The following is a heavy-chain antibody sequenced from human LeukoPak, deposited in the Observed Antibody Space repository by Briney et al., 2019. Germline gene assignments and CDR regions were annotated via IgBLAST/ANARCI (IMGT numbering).Heavy chain of an antibody. D-gene: IGHD5-18*01. CDR1: GGSISSYF. V-gene: IGHV4-59*12. CDR3: AREAMVMGNWFDP. Sequence: PSETLSLTCTVSGGSISSYFWSWIRQPPGKGLEWIGYIYYSGSTNYNPSLKSRVTISVDTSKNQFSLKLSSVTAADTAVYYCAREAMVMGNWFDPWGQGTLVTVSS. CDR2: IYYSGST. J-gene: IGHJ5*02.